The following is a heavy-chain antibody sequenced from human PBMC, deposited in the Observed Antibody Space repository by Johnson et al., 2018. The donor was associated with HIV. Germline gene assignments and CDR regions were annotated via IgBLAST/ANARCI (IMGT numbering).Heavy chain of an antibody. CDR3: SYIFVDTAMDKPTTDAFDI. Sequence: QVQLVESGGGVVQPGGSLRLSCAASGFTFSSYGMHWVRQAPGKGLEWVAFIRYDGSNKYYADSVKGRFTISRDNSKNTLYLQMNSLRAEETAVYYCSYIFVDTAMDKPTTDAFDIWGQGTMVTVSS. CDR1: GFTFSSYG. J-gene: IGHJ3*02. V-gene: IGHV3-30*02. CDR2: IRYDGSNK. D-gene: IGHD5-18*01.